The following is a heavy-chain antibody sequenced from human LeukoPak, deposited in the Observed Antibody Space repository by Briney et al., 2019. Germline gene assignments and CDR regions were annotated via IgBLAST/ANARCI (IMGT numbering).Heavy chain of an antibody. Sequence: PGGSLRLSCAASGYTFSDYSMNWVRQAPGKGLEWVSSISSSSSYIYYADSVKGRFTISRDNAKNSLYLQMNSLRAEDTAVYYCARVLRSSGYNWGDFDYWGQGTLVTVSS. CDR2: ISSSSSYI. J-gene: IGHJ4*02. CDR3: ARVLRSSGYNWGDFDY. V-gene: IGHV3-21*01. D-gene: IGHD3-22*01. CDR1: GYTFSDYS.